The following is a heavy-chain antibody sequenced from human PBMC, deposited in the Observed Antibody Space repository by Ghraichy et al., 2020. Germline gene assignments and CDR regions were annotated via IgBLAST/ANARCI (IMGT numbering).Heavy chain of an antibody. V-gene: IGHV3-20*04. Sequence: LTCAASGFKFDDYGMSWVRQAPGKGLEWVSGINWNGGRTGYADSVKGRFTFSRDNAKNSLYLQMNSLRAEDTALYYCARGSTGTTFDYWGQGTLVTVSS. CDR1: GFKFDDYG. D-gene: IGHD1-1*01. CDR2: INWNGGRT. CDR3: ARGSTGTTFDY. J-gene: IGHJ4*02.